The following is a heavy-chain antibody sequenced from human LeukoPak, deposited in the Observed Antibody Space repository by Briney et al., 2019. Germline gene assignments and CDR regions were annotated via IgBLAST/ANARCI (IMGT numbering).Heavy chain of an antibody. Sequence: PSETLSLTCTVSGGSINSSSYYWGWIRQPPGKGLEWIGSIYYSGSTYYNPSLKSRVTISVDTSKNQFSLKLSSVTAADTAVYYCARPPRRHRYFDYWGQGTLVTVSS. CDR3: ARPPRRHRYFDY. J-gene: IGHJ4*02. V-gene: IGHV4-39*07. D-gene: IGHD1-14*01. CDR1: GGSINSSSYY. CDR2: IYYSGST.